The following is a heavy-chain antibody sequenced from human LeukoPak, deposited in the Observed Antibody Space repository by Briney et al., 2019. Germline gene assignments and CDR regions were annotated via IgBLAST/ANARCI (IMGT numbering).Heavy chain of an antibody. J-gene: IGHJ3*01. V-gene: IGHV4-34*01. Sequence: SETLSLTCAVYCGPFTGYYWSWIRQSPDKWLGWIGEINHRGSTNYNSSLKSRLTISADTSKNQFSLHLSSVTAADTSVYCCAKVYSSSLQDAFDVWGQRTMVTVSS. CDR3: AKVYSSSLQDAFDV. CDR1: CGPFTGYY. CDR2: INHRGST. D-gene: IGHD3-22*01.